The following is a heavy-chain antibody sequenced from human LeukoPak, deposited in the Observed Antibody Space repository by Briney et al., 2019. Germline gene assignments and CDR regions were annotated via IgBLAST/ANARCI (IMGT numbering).Heavy chain of an antibody. CDR2: IYYSGST. CDR3: AGSSTIFGVVIIPPPDY. CDR1: GGSISSYY. V-gene: IGHV4-59*01. Sequence: RPSETPSLTCTVSGGSISSYYWSWIRQPPGKGLEWIGYIYYSGSTNYNPSLKSRVTISVDTSKNQFSLKLSSVTAADTAVYYCAGSSTIFGVVIIPPPDYWGQGTLVTVSS. J-gene: IGHJ4*02. D-gene: IGHD3-3*01.